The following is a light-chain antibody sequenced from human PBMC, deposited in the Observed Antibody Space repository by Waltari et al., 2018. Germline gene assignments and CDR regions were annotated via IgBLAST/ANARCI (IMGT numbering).Light chain of an antibody. J-gene: IGKJ4*01. CDR1: QDISNY. Sequence: DIQMTQSPSSLSASVGDRVTITCQASQDISNYLNWYQQKPGKAPKLLIYDASNLETGVPSRFSGSGSGTDFTFTISSLQPEDIATYYCQQYDNLPLTFGGGTKAEIK. CDR3: QQYDNLPLT. CDR2: DAS. V-gene: IGKV1-33*01.